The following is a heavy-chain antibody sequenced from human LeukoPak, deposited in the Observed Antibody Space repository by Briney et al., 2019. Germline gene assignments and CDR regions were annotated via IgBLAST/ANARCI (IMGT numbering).Heavy chain of an antibody. CDR2: IYYSGST. CDR1: GGSISSYY. J-gene: IGHJ3*02. D-gene: IGHD3-10*01. Sequence: SETLSLTCTVSGGSISSYYWSWVRHPPGKGLEWIGYIYYSGSTNYNPSLKSRVTISVDTSKNQFSLKLSSVTAADTAVYYCARARGDAFDIWGQGTMVTVSS. CDR3: ARARGDAFDI. V-gene: IGHV4-59*01.